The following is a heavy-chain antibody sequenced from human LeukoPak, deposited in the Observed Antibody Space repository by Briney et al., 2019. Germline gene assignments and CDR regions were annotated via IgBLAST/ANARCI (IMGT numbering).Heavy chain of an antibody. CDR1: GGSISSYY. D-gene: IGHD3-3*01. CDR2: IYTSGST. V-gene: IGHV4-4*07. CDR3: ARCAPYDFWSGSNWFDP. J-gene: IGHJ5*02. Sequence: SETLSLTCTVSGGSISSYYWSWIRQPAGKGLEWIGRIYTSGSTNYNPSLKSRVTMSVDTSKNQFSLKLSSVTAVDTAVYYCARCAPYDFWSGSNWFDPWGQGTLVTVSS.